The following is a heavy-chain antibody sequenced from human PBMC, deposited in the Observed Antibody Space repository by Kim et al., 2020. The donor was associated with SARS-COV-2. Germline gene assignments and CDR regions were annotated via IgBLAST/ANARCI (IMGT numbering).Heavy chain of an antibody. D-gene: IGHD1-26*01. Sequence: GGSLRLSCAASGFTFSNAWMSWVRQAPGKGLEWVGRIKSKTDGGTTDYAAPVKGRFTISRDDSKNTLYLQMNSLKTEDTAVYYCTTASSSGSYYGISYYYYYYGMDVWGQGTTVTVSS. CDR1: GFTFSNAW. V-gene: IGHV3-15*01. CDR2: IKSKTDGGTT. CDR3: TTASSSGSYYGISYYYYYYGMDV. J-gene: IGHJ6*02.